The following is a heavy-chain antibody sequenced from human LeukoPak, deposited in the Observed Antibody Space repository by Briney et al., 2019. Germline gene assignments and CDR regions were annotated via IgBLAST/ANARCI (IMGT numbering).Heavy chain of an antibody. D-gene: IGHD2-2*01. CDR2: MNPNSGNT. V-gene: IGHV1-8*01. J-gene: IGHJ5*02. CDR1: GYTFTSYD. CDR3: ARPSRGCSSTSCYSRRGRGWFDP. Sequence: ASVKVSCKASGYTFTSYDINWVRQATGQGLEWMGWMNPNSGNTGYAQKSQGRVTMTRNTSISTAYMELSSLRSEDTAVYYCARPSRGCSSTSCYSRRGRGWFDPWGQGTLVTVSS.